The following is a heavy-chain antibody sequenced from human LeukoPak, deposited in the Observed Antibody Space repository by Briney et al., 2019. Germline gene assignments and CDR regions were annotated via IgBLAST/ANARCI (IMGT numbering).Heavy chain of an antibody. CDR3: ATAPKRITMIVVWFEGAFDI. Sequence: ASVKVSCKASGGTFSSYAISWVRQAPGKGLEWMGGFDPEDGETIYAQKFQGRVTMTEDTSTDTAYMELSSLRSEDTAVYYCATAPKRITMIVVWFEGAFDIWGQGTMVTVSS. CDR1: GGTFSSYA. J-gene: IGHJ3*02. D-gene: IGHD3-22*01. CDR2: FDPEDGET. V-gene: IGHV1-24*01.